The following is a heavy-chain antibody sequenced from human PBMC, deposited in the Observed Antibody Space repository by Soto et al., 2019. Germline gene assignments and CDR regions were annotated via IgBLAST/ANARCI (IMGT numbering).Heavy chain of an antibody. CDR2: ILPIFATP. J-gene: IGHJ4*02. Sequence: QLVQSGAEVKKPGSSVKVSCTASGGTFDTYAFSWVRQAPGQGIEWMGGILPIFATPSYAQKFQCRVTITADKSTNTAYIALTSLTSNDSAVYYCASMNVYDSSDSGSDYWGQGTLITVSS. CDR3: ASMNVYDSSDSGSDY. D-gene: IGHD6-25*01. CDR1: GGTFDTYA. V-gene: IGHV1-69*06.